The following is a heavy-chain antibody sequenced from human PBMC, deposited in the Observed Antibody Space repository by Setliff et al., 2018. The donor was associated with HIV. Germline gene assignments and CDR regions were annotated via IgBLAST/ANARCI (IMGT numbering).Heavy chain of an antibody. CDR2: IYYCGST. CDR1: GASISRTYY. Sequence: LSLTCTVSGASISRTYYWGWIRQPPGKGLEWLGSIYYCGSTYYNPSLKSRVSLSIDTSKNQFSLKLSSVTAADTAVYYCARALLEWLLFPLHDVFDIWGQGTVVTVSS. J-gene: IGHJ3*02. D-gene: IGHD3-3*01. CDR3: ARALLEWLLFPLHDVFDI. V-gene: IGHV4-39*07.